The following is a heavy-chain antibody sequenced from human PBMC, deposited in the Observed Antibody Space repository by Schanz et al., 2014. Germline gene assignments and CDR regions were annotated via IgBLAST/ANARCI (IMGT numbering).Heavy chain of an antibody. J-gene: IGHJ3*02. CDR3: ARRDNYLSAFDI. D-gene: IGHD4-4*01. V-gene: IGHV4-39*01. CDR1: GASISGSSDY. CDR2: IYYTGTT. Sequence: QLQLQESGPGLVKPSETLSLTCTVSGASISGSSDYWGWIRQSPGKGLEWIGNIYYTGTTYYNPPLKSRVSISVDTSKTQASLNLPSVTAADTAVFYCARRDNYLSAFDIWGQGTMVTVSS.